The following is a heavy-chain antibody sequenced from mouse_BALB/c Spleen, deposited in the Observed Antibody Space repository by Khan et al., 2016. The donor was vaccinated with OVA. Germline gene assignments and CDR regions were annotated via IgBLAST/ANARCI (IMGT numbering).Heavy chain of an antibody. CDR1: GFTFSTYG. V-gene: IGHV5-6*01. J-gene: IGHJ3*01. CDR2: VSTGGSYT. Sequence: DVQLVESGGDLVKPGGSLKLSCAASGFTFSTYGMSWVRQTPDKRLEWVATVSTGGSYTYYPDSVKGRFPISRDNAKKTLYLQMSGLKSEDTAMFYCTRLAYYYDSEGFAYWGQGTLVTVSA. D-gene: IGHD1-1*01. CDR3: TRLAYYYDSEGFAY.